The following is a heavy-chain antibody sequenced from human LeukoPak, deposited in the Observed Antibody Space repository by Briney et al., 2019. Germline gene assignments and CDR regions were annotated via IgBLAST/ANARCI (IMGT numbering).Heavy chain of an antibody. CDR1: RFISLSSS. CDR3: ASDVQFEKGDY. Sequence: GGSLRLSCVEPRFISLSSSGTARSQAPGKGLEWVANIKQDGSERYYVDSVKGRFTISRDNTKNSLHLQMNSLRAEDTDGYYCASDVQFEKGDYGGQGPLVTVSS. CDR2: IKQDGSER. J-gene: IGHJ4*02. V-gene: IGHV3-7*01. D-gene: IGHD3-16*01.